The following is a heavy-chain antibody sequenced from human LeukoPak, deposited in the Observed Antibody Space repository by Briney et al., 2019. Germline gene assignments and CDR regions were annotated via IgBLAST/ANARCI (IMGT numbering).Heavy chain of an antibody. CDR2: ISGSGGST. V-gene: IGHV3-23*01. CDR1: GFTFSSYA. CDR3: AKELDPAAPPRWLDP. J-gene: IGHJ5*02. D-gene: IGHD1-14*01. Sequence: GGSLRLSCAGSGFTFSSYAMSWVRQAPGKGLEWVSAISGSGGSTYYADSVKGRFPISRDNSKNTLYLQMNSLRAEDTAGYYCAKELDPAAPPRWLDPWGQGTLVTVSS.